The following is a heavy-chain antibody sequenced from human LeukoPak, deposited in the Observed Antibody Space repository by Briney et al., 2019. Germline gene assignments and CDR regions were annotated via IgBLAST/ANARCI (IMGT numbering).Heavy chain of an antibody. J-gene: IGHJ4*02. CDR3: ARWSLGDY. V-gene: IGHV3-7*01. D-gene: IGHD1-26*01. CDR2: IKPDGSDQ. Sequence: GGSLRLSCAASGFTFSSYWMSWVRLAPGKGLEWVANIKPDGSDQYYVDSVKGRFTISRDNAKNSLYLQMNSLRAEDTAVYYCARWSLGDYWGQGTLVTVSS. CDR1: GFTFSSYW.